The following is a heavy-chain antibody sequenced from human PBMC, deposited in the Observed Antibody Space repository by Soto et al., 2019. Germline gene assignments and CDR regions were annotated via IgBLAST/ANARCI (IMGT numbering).Heavy chain of an antibody. Sequence: EVQVVESGGGLVQPGESLRLSCATSGFIFRSFWMSWVRQAPGKGLEWVANINQDGTDTYYVDSVKGRFTISRDNGKNSFYLQMNSLRVEDTAVYYCVPSPLGRGVSFVTDLGQGTLVTVSA. V-gene: IGHV3-7*02. CDR2: INQDGTDT. J-gene: IGHJ4*02. CDR3: VPSPLGRGVSFVTD. CDR1: GFIFRSFW. D-gene: IGHD3-10*01.